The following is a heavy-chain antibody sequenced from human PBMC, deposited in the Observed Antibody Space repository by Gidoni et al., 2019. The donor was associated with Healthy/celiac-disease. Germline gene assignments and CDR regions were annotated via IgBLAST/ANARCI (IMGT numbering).Heavy chain of an antibody. CDR3: ARDKRGDDYGDYGSLSGHFDP. CDR1: GGTFSSYT. D-gene: IGHD4-17*01. J-gene: IGHJ5*02. CDR2: IIPILGIA. V-gene: IGHV1-69*08. Sequence: QVQLVQSGAEVKKPGSSVQVSCKASGGTFSSYTISWGRQAPGQGLEWMGRIIPILGIANYAQKFQGRVTITADKSTSTAYMELSSLRSEDTAVYYCARDKRGDDYGDYGSLSGHFDPWGQGTLVTVSS.